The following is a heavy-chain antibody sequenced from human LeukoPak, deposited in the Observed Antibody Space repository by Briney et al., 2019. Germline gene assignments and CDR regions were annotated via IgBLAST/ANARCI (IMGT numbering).Heavy chain of an antibody. CDR1: GFTFSGSA. D-gene: IGHD3-22*01. CDR2: IRSNFAT. CDR3: TISDSSVYWLDY. J-gene: IGHJ4*02. Sequence: PGGSLRLSCATSGFTFSGSAMHWVRQASGKGLEWVGRIRSNFATAYAESVKGRFTISRDDSRNTAYLQMSSLKTEDTAVYYCTISDSSVYWLDYWGQGTLVTVSS. V-gene: IGHV3-73*01.